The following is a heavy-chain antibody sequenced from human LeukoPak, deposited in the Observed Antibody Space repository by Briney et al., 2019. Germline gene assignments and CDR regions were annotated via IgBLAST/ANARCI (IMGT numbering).Heavy chain of an antibody. J-gene: IGHJ4*02. V-gene: IGHV3-30*02. CDR1: GFSFDRYS. CDR2: ISYDGNKE. Sequence: TGGSLRLSRVASGFSFDRYSMHWVRQAPGKGLEWVAFISYDGNKEDYGDSVKGRFTISKDNSKNTLYLQMNSLRPEDTSVYYCARDVNLKQLADWGQGTLVTVSS. CDR3: ARDVNLKQLAD. D-gene: IGHD1-1*01.